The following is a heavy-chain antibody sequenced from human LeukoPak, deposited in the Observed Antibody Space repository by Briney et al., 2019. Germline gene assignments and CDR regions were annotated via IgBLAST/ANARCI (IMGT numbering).Heavy chain of an antibody. J-gene: IGHJ6*03. D-gene: IGHD3-10*01. Sequence: TGGSLRLSCAAPGFTFSSYWMHWVRQAPGKGLVWVSRINSDGSSTSYADSVKGRFTISRDNAKNTLYLKMNSLRAEDTAVYYCAPGYYYGSGSYYIGYYYMDVWGKGTTVTVSS. CDR3: APGYYYGSGSYYIGYYYMDV. V-gene: IGHV3-74*01. CDR2: INSDGSST. CDR1: GFTFSSYW.